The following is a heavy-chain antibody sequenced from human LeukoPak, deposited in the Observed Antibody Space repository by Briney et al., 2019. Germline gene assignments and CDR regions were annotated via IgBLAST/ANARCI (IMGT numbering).Heavy chain of an antibody. CDR1: GFTFSSYA. J-gene: IGHJ4*02. CDR2: IRNNGGSK. D-gene: IGHD3-10*01. V-gene: IGHV3-23*01. CDR3: AKRASGSGTSLYYFDY. Sequence: GGSLRLSCAASGFTFSSYAMSWVRQAPGKGLEWVSVIRNNGGSKFYADSVKGRFTISRDNSKNTLYLQMNSLRAEDTAVYYWAKRASGSGTSLYYFDYWGQGTLVTVSS.